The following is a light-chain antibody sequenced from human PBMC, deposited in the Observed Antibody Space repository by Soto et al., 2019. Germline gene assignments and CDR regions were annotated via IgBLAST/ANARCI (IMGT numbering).Light chain of an antibody. CDR1: QSVSRY. J-gene: IGKJ3*01. V-gene: IGKV3-11*01. CDR3: QERSKWPPGFT. CDR2: DAS. Sequence: EIVLTQSPATLSLSPGDRATLSCRASQSVSRYLAWYQQKPGQAPRLLIDDASNRAAGIPARFSGSGSGTHFTLTISSLEPDDVAVYYCQERSKWPPGFTFGPGTKVEIK.